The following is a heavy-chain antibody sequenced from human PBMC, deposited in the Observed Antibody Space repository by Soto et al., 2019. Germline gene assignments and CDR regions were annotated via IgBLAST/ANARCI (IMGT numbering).Heavy chain of an antibody. CDR2: IYYSGST. Sequence: PSETLSLTCTVSGGSISSSSYYWGWIRQPPGKGLEWIGSIYYSGSTNYNPSLKSRVTISVDTSKNQFSLKLSSVTAADTAVYYCACTGYSSSWTQSYNWFDPWGQGTLVTVSS. V-gene: IGHV4-39*07. CDR3: ACTGYSSSWTQSYNWFDP. J-gene: IGHJ5*02. D-gene: IGHD6-13*01. CDR1: GGSISSSSYY.